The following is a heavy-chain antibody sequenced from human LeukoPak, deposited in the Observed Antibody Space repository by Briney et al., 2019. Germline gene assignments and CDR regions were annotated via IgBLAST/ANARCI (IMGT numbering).Heavy chain of an antibody. Sequence: GGSLRLSCAASGFTFNISAMSWVRQAPGKGLECVSPISGSGGSTYYADSVKGRFTISRDNSKNTLYLQMNSLRAEDTAVYSCARVFRGLDYYYYYMDVWGKGTTVTVSS. CDR2: ISGSGGST. V-gene: IGHV3-23*01. J-gene: IGHJ6*03. CDR1: GFTFNISA. D-gene: IGHD3-10*01. CDR3: ARVFRGLDYYYYYMDV.